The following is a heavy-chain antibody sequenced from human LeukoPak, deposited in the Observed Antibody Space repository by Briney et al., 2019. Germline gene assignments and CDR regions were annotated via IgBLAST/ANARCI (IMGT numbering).Heavy chain of an antibody. CDR1: GFTFSSYG. J-gene: IGHJ4*02. V-gene: IGHV3-33*06. CDR2: IWYDGSNK. CDR3: AKSGGSHSYFDY. D-gene: IGHD1-26*01. Sequence: QPGRSLRLSCAASGFTFSSYGMHWVRQAPGKGLEWVAVIWYDGSNKYYADSVKGRFTISRDNSKNTLYLQMNSLRAEDTAVYYCAKSGGSHSYFDYWGQGTLVTVSS.